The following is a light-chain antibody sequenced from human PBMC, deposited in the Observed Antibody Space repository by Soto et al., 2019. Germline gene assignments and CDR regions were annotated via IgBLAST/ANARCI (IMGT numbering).Light chain of an antibody. CDR1: SSDVGGYDY. Sequence: QSVLTQPASVSGSPGQSITISCTGTSSDVGGYDYVSWYQLHPGKAPKLMVFEVSNRPSGVSYRFSGSKSGNTASLTISGPRPEDEADYFCSSYSISTANLFGTGTKLTVL. CDR2: EVS. CDR3: SSYSISTANL. J-gene: IGLJ1*01. V-gene: IGLV2-14*01.